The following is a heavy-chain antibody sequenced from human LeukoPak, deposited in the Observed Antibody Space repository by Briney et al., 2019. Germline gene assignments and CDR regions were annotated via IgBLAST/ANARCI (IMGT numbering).Heavy chain of an antibody. J-gene: IGHJ4*02. CDR3: ASRNSLFI. V-gene: IGHV3-48*01. CDR2: ISPSTTI. D-gene: IGHD4-23*01. Sequence: PGGSLRLSCGVSGFTLSSYSMNWVRQAPGKGLEWISYISPSTTIYYADSVKGRFTISRDNAQNSLYLLMNSLRAEDTAVYYCASRNSLFIWGQGTLVTVSS. CDR1: GFTLSSYS.